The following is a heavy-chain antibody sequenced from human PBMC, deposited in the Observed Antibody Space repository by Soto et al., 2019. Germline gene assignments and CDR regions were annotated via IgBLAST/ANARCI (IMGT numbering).Heavy chain of an antibody. CDR1: GFTFSSYA. CDR2: ISYDGSNK. V-gene: IGHV3-30-3*01. J-gene: IGHJ3*02. D-gene: IGHD3-10*01. Sequence: GGSLRLSCAASGFTFSSYAMHWVRQAPGKGLEWVAVISYDGSNKYYADSVKGRFTISRDNSKNTLYLQMNSLRAEDTAVYYCARDGITMVREGAFDIWGQGTMVTVSS. CDR3: ARDGITMVREGAFDI.